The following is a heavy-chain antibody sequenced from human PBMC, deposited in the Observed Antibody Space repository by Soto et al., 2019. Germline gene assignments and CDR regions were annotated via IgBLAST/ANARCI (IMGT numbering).Heavy chain of an antibody. V-gene: IGHV3-23*01. CDR1: GFTFSSYA. D-gene: IGHD2-2*01. CDR2: ISGSGGST. Sequence: GGSLRLSCAASGFTFSSYAMSWVRQAPGKGLEWVSAISGSGGSTYYADSVKGRFTISRDNSKNTLYLQMNSLRAEDTAVYYCAKDNSASIVVVPAAMSHDAFDIWGQGTMVPVSS. J-gene: IGHJ3*02. CDR3: AKDNSASIVVVPAAMSHDAFDI.